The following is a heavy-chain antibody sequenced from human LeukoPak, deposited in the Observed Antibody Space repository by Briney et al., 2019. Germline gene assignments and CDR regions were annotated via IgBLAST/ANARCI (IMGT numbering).Heavy chain of an antibody. CDR3: VRDLGGRSGH. CDR2: INEDGSTT. D-gene: IGHD1-26*01. Sequence: GGSLRLSCAASGFTFDDYAMHWVRQAPGKGLVWVSRINEDGSTTNYADSVKGRSTIFRDNAKNTLYLQMNSLRAEDTAVYYCVRDLGGRSGHWGQGTLVTVSS. J-gene: IGHJ4*02. V-gene: IGHV3-74*01. CDR1: GFTFDDYA.